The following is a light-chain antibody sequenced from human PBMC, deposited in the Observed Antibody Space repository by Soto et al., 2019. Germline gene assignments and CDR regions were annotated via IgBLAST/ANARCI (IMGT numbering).Light chain of an antibody. CDR3: QQYNSYSYT. CDR2: DAS. CDR1: QSVSSY. J-gene: IGKJ5*01. V-gene: IGKV3-11*01. Sequence: EIVLTQSPATLSLSPGERATLSCRASQSVSSYLAWYQQKPGQAPRLLIYDASNRATGIPARFSGSGSGTEFTLAISSLEPDDFATYYCQQYNSYSYTFGQGTLLEI.